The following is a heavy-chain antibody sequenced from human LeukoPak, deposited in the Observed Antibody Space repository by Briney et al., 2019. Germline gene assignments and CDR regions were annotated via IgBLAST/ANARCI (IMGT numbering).Heavy chain of an antibody. CDR2: IYYSGST. Sequence: SETLSLTCTVSGGSISSSSYYWGWIRQPPGKGLEWIGSIYYSGSTYYNPSLKSRVTISVDTSKNQFSLKLSSVTAADTAVYYCARGAGSGYDPSGRTYSSSWYLGYWGQGTLVTVSS. J-gene: IGHJ4*02. CDR1: GGSISSSSYY. V-gene: IGHV4-39*07. D-gene: IGHD6-13*01. CDR3: ARGAGSGYDPSGRTYSSSWYLGY.